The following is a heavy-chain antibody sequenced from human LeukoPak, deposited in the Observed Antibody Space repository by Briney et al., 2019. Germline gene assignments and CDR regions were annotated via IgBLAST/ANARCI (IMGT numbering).Heavy chain of an antibody. D-gene: IGHD6-19*01. V-gene: IGHV3-11*01. CDR3: ARSQWLAPTHFDY. CDR1: GFTFSDYY. Sequence: PGGSLRLSCAASGFTFSDYYMSWIRQAPGKGLEWVSYINSSGSTIYYADSVKGRFTISRDNAKNSLYLQMNSLRAEDTAVYYCARSQWLAPTHFDYSGQGTLVTVSS. CDR2: INSSGSTI. J-gene: IGHJ4*02.